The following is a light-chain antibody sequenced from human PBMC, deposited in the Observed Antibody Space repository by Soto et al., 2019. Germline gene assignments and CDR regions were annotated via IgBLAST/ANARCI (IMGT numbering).Light chain of an antibody. V-gene: IGKV3-15*01. CDR1: QSVSSN. Sequence: EIVMTQSPVTLSVSPGERATLSCRASQSVSSNLAWYQQKPGQAPRLLIYGASTRATGIPARFSGSGSGTEFTLTISSLQSEDFAVYYCQQYNNWPHITFGQFTRLEIK. CDR3: QQYNNWPHIT. J-gene: IGKJ5*01. CDR2: GAS.